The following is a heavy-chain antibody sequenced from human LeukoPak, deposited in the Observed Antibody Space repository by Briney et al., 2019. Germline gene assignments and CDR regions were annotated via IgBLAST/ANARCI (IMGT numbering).Heavy chain of an antibody. D-gene: IGHD4-17*01. Sequence: GGSLRLSCAASGFTFSDYYMGWIRQAPGKGLEWVSYISGVSTYTNYADSVKGRFAISRDNAKNSLYLQMNNLRAEDTAVYYCARDLLDYGADVVDFWGQGTLVTVSS. J-gene: IGHJ4*02. V-gene: IGHV3-11*05. CDR3: ARDLLDYGADVVDF. CDR1: GFTFSDYY. CDR2: ISGVSTYT.